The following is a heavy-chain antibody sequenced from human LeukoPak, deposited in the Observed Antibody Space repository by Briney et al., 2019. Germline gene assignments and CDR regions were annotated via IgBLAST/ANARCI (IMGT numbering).Heavy chain of an antibody. CDR2: NKYDGSES. J-gene: IGHJ5*02. Sequence: PGGSLRLSCAASGFTLSGHWMHWSRQPPGKGLAWVSRNKYDGSESYYADSVKGRFTISRDNAKNTLYLQMNSLRVEDTAVYYCAKSDWFDPWGQGTLVTVSS. V-gene: IGHV3-74*01. CDR1: GFTLSGHW. CDR3: AKSDWFDP.